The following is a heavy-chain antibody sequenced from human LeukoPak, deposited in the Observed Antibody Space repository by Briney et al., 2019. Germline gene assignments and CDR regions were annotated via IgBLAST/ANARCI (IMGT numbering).Heavy chain of an antibody. V-gene: IGHV3-23*01. J-gene: IGHJ6*03. D-gene: IGHD1-26*01. Sequence: GGSLRLSCAASGFTFSSYAMSWVRQAPGKGLEWVSAISGSGGSTYYADSVKGRFIISRDNSKNTLYLQMNSLRAEDTAVYYCAKVHIGSYYLPEPYYYMDVWGKGTTVTVSS. CDR3: AKVHIGSYYLPEPYYYMDV. CDR1: GFTFSSYA. CDR2: ISGSGGST.